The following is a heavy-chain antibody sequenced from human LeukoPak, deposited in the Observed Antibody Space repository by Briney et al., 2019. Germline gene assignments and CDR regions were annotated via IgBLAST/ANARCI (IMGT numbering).Heavy chain of an antibody. J-gene: IGHJ4*02. D-gene: IGHD1-14*01. CDR3: ARARQRPEGFDY. Sequence: GESLKISCKGSGDSFTSYWIGWVGQMPGKGLGWMGITYPGDSATRYSPSFQGPVPISADTSISTAYPQWSSLKASDTAMYYCARARQRPEGFDYWGQGTLVTVSS. V-gene: IGHV5-51*01. CDR2: TYPGDSAT. CDR1: GDSFTSYW.